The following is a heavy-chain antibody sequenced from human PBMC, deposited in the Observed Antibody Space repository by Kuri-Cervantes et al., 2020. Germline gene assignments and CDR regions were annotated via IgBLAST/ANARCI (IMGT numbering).Heavy chain of an antibody. CDR1: GFTFSSYG. J-gene: IGHJ6*02. CDR2: ISYDGSNK. D-gene: IGHD3-22*01. CDR3: AKDVHYYDMPGLNYLCYYGMDV. Sequence: GGSLRLSCAVSGFTFSSYGMHWVRQAPGKGLEWVAVISYDGSNKYYADSVKGRFTISRDNSKNTLYLQMNSLRAEDTAVYYCAKDVHYYDMPGLNYLCYYGMDVWGQGTTVTVSS. V-gene: IGHV3-30*18.